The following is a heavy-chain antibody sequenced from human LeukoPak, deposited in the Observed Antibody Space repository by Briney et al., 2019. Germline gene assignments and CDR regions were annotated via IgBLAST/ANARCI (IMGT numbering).Heavy chain of an antibody. Sequence: SGGSLRLSCAASGFTFSSYAMSWVRQAPGKGLEWVGRIKSKTDGGTTDYAAPVKGRFTISRDDSKNTLYLQMNSLKTEDTAVYYCTTDTYSSSWNFDYWGQGTLVTVSS. CDR1: GFTFSSYA. J-gene: IGHJ4*02. V-gene: IGHV3-15*01. CDR2: IKSKTDGGTT. D-gene: IGHD6-13*01. CDR3: TTDTYSSSWNFDY.